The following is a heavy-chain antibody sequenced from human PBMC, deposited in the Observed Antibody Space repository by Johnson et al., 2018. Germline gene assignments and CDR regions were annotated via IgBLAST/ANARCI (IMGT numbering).Heavy chain of an antibody. V-gene: IGHV5-51*01. J-gene: IGHJ4*02. CDR3: ARFGYCSGGNCVSFDY. CDR1: GYSFANYW. Sequence: EVQLVETGAEVKKPGQSLKISCRASGYSFANYWIIWVRQMPGKGLERMGQIYPGDSDTRYSPSFEGQVTISVDKSLSTAYLQWSSLKASDTAVYYCARFGYCSGGNCVSFDYWSQGTLVTVSS. CDR2: IYPGDSDT. D-gene: IGHD2-15*01.